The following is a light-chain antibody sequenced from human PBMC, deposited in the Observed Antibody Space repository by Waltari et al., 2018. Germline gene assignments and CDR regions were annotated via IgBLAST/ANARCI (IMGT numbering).Light chain of an antibody. CDR3: QQYNRWPPT. CDR2: GAS. J-gene: IGKJ3*01. Sequence: EVVMTHSPATLSVSLGERAILSCRASQSVNNNLARYQRKPGQAPRLLIYGASTRATGIAARFSGSGSGTEFTLTISSLQSEDSAIYFCQQYNRWPPTFGPGTKVDIK. V-gene: IGKV3-15*01. CDR1: QSVNNN.